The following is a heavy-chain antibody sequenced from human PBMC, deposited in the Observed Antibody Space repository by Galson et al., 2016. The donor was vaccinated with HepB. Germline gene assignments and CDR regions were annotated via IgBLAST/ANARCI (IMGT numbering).Heavy chain of an antibody. J-gene: IGHJ4*02. CDR1: GFSFSTHS. V-gene: IGHV3-21*01. CDR2: ISSSSSYI. Sequence: SLRLSCAASGFSFSTHSMDWVRQAPGKGLEWVSYISSSSSYISYADSVKGRSTISRDNAKNSLYLQLNSLRAEATAVYYCAREPHDFGYYGVDYWGQGTRVT. D-gene: IGHD4-17*01. CDR3: AREPHDFGYYGVDY.